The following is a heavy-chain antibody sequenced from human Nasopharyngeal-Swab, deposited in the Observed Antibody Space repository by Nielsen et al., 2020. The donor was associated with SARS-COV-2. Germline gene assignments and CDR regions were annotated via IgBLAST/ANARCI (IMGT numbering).Heavy chain of an antibody. CDR3: AKRTDFPGPHQYYFED. CDR2: ISASGAAA. V-gene: IGHV3-48*04. CDR1: GFIFSTYS. Sequence: GGSLRLSCATSGFIFSTYSMNWVRQAPGKGLEWVSYISASGAAAFYADSVKGRFTISRDNAKNSVFLQMNSLRAEDTALYYCAKRTDFPGPHQYYFEDWGQGTLVTVSS. D-gene: IGHD2/OR15-2a*01. J-gene: IGHJ4*02.